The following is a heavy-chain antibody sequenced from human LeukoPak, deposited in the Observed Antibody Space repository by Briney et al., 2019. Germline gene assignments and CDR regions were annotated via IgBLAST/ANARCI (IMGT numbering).Heavy chain of an antibody. CDR2: INPSSGRS. J-gene: IGHJ6*02. CDR1: GYTFTHYY. CDR3: AAVSSLFVVPREISVSYGMDV. V-gene: IGHV1-46*01. Sequence: GASVKVSCKTSGYTFTHYYIHWVRQAPGQGLEWVGLINPSSGRSRTAQMFQGRLTMTGDTSTRTVYMELSSLRSEDTAGNERAAVSSLFVVPREISVSYGMDVWGQGTTVAVSS. D-gene: IGHD3-10*01.